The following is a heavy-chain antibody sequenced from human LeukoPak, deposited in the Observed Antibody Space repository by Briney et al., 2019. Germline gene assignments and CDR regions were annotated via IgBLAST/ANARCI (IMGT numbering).Heavy chain of an antibody. Sequence: SVKVSCKASGGTFSSYAISWVRQAPGQGLEWMGRIIPILGIANYAQKFQGRVTITADKSTSTAYMELSSLRSEDTAVYYCASRGMTTVVNDAFDIWGQGTMVTVSS. J-gene: IGHJ3*02. D-gene: IGHD4-23*01. CDR3: ASRGMTTVVNDAFDI. CDR2: IIPILGIA. V-gene: IGHV1-69*04. CDR1: GGTFSSYA.